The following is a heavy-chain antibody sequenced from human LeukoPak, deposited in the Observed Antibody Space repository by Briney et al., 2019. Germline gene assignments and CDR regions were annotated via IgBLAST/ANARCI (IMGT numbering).Heavy chain of an antibody. D-gene: IGHD3-3*01. CDR3: ARVARTYYDFWSGYYYGMDV. J-gene: IGHJ6*02. Sequence: SETLSLTCAVYGGSFSGYYWSWIRQPPGKGLEWIGEINHSGSTNYNPSLKSRVTISVDTSKNQFSLKLSSVTAADTAVYYCARVARTYYDFWSGYYYGMDVWGQGTTVTVSS. CDR1: GGSFSGYY. V-gene: IGHV4-34*01. CDR2: INHSGST.